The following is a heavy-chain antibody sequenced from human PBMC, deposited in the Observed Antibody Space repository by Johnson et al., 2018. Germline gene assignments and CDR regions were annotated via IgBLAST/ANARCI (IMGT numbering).Heavy chain of an antibody. J-gene: IGHJ1*01. D-gene: IGHD6-13*01. Sequence: VQLVESGGGLVQPGRSLRLSCAASGFTFDDYAMHWVRQAPGKGLEWVSGISWNSGSIGYADSVKGRFSISRDNSKNTRYLQMNSLRAEDTAVYYCARKGAGYTSSWYYFQHWGQGTLVTVSS. V-gene: IGHV3-9*01. CDR3: ARKGAGYTSSWYYFQH. CDR1: GFTFDDYA. CDR2: ISWNSGSI.